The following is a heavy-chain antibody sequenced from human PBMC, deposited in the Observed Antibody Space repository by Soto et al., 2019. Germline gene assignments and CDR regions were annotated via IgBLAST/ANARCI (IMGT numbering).Heavy chain of an antibody. CDR3: AAIAPPHYYDSSGSDAFDI. D-gene: IGHD3-22*01. J-gene: IGHJ3*02. Sequence: SVKVSCKASGGTFSSYAISWVRQAPGQGLEWMGGIIPIFGTANYAQKFQGRVTITADKSTGTAYMELSSLRSEDTAVYYCAAIAPPHYYDSSGSDAFDIWGKGTMVTVSS. CDR1: GGTFSSYA. CDR2: IIPIFGTA. V-gene: IGHV1-69*06.